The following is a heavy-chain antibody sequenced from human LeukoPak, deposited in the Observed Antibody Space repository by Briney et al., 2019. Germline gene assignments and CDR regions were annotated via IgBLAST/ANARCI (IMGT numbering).Heavy chain of an antibody. CDR3: ARSNFSGYSED. CDR2: INTDGSVR. D-gene: IGHD3-22*01. V-gene: IGHV3-74*01. CDR1: GFIFSSYW. Sequence: GGSLRLSCAASGFIFSSYWMLWVRQAPGKGLVWVSRINTDGSVRHYADSVKGRLTISRDNAKNTLYLQMNGLRADDTAIYYCARSNFSGYSEDWGQGTLVTVSS. J-gene: IGHJ4*02.